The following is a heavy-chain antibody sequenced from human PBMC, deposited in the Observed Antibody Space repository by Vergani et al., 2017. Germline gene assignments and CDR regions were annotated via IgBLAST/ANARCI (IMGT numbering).Heavy chain of an antibody. J-gene: IGHJ4*02. CDR2: INPNSGGT. D-gene: IGHD3-22*01. CDR3: ARDENYYDSSGYYPFN. CDR1: GYTFTGYY. Sequence: QVQLVQSGAEVKKPGASVKVSCKASGYTFTGYYMHWVRQAPGQGLEWMGWINPNSGGTNYAQKFQGRVTMTRDTSISTAYMELSRLRSDDTAVYYCARDENYYDSSGYYPFNWGQGTLVTVSS. V-gene: IGHV1-2*02.